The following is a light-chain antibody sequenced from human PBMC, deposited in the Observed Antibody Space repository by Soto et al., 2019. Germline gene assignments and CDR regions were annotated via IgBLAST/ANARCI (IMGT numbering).Light chain of an antibody. CDR3: QQLNSYPYT. Sequence: DIQLTQSPSFLSASVGDRVTITCRASQGISSYLACYQQKPGKAPKLLIYAASTLQSGVPSRFSGSGSGTEFTLTISSLQPEDVATYYCQQLNSYPYTFGQGTKLEIK. J-gene: IGKJ2*01. CDR1: QGISSY. CDR2: AAS. V-gene: IGKV1-9*01.